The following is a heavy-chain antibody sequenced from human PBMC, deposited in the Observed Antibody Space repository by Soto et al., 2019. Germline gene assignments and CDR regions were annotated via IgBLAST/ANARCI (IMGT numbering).Heavy chain of an antibody. V-gene: IGHV5-51*03. Sequence: EVQLEQSGTEVKKPGESLKISCKGSGYKFTNYWIGWVRQMPGKGLEWLGLIYPGDSDTRYSPSFQGQVTISADKSISTAYLQWSSLKASDTAIYYCALVVRGVTTEAHYFDYWGQGTLVTVSS. J-gene: IGHJ4*02. D-gene: IGHD3-10*01. CDR3: ALVVRGVTTEAHYFDY. CDR2: IYPGDSDT. CDR1: GYKFTNYW.